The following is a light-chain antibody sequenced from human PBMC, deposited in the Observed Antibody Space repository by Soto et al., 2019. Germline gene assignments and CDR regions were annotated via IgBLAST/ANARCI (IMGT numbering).Light chain of an antibody. Sequence: DIQMTQSPSTLSASVGDRVTLTCRASQSINSWLAWYQQRPGKGPKLLIHKASILEGGVPSRFSGSASGTEFTLTISSLQPDDFATYYCLQYNHYPRTFGGGTKVEIK. CDR3: LQYNHYPRT. CDR2: KAS. CDR1: QSINSW. V-gene: IGKV1-5*03. J-gene: IGKJ4*01.